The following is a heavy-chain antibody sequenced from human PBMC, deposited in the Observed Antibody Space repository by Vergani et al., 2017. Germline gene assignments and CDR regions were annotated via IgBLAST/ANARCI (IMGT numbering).Heavy chain of an antibody. CDR2: IKQDGSEK. CDR3: AKAPSRYYYYGMDV. V-gene: IGHV3-7*01. CDR1: GFTFSSYW. J-gene: IGHJ6*02. Sequence: EVQLVESGGGLVQPGGSLRLSCAASGFTFSSYWMSWVRQAPGKGLEWVANIKQDGSEKYYVDSVKGRFTISRDNAKNSLYLQMNSLRAEDTAVYYCAKAPSRYYYYGMDVWGQGTTVTVSS.